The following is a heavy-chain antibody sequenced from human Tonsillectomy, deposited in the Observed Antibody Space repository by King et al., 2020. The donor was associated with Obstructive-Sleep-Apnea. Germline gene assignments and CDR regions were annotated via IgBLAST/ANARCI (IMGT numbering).Heavy chain of an antibody. V-gene: IGHV3-15*01. CDR1: GFTFSNAW. D-gene: IGHD5-12*01. J-gene: IGHJ4*02. CDR3: TTDRADIVATTLLYYFDY. Sequence: VQLVESGGGLVKPGGSLRLSCAASGFTFSNAWMSWVRQAPGKGLEWVGRIKSKTDGGSTDYAAPVKGSLTISRDDSKNTLYLQMNSLKTEDTAVYYCTTDRADIVATTLLYYFDYWGQGTLVTVSS. CDR2: IKSKTDGGST.